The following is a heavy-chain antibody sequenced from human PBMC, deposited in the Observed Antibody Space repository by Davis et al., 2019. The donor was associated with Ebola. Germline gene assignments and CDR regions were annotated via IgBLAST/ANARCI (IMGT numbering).Heavy chain of an antibody. Sequence: ASVKVSCKASGYAFTSYGISWVRQAPGQGLEWMGWISAYNGNTNYAQKLQGRVTMTTDTSTSTAYMELRSLRSDDTAVYYCARVGMGATYYYYYGMDVWGQGTTVTVSS. CDR2: ISAYNGNT. CDR3: ARVGMGATYYYYYGMDV. CDR1: GYAFTSYG. V-gene: IGHV1-18*01. D-gene: IGHD1-26*01. J-gene: IGHJ6*02.